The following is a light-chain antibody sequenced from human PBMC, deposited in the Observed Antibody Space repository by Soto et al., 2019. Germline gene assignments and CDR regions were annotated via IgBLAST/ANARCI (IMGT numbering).Light chain of an antibody. J-gene: IGLJ1*01. CDR3: SAWDDALAAYV. CDR1: SSNSGTKG. Sequence: QSALTQSPSASGAPGQTIIISCSGSSSNSGTKGVYWYQQPPVSAPTLLVHSNDQRPFGVPHRFSGSRSGTSASLDVSGLRSEDAADYYCSAWDDALAAYVFGTGTKVTVL. CDR2: SND. V-gene: IGLV1-47*02.